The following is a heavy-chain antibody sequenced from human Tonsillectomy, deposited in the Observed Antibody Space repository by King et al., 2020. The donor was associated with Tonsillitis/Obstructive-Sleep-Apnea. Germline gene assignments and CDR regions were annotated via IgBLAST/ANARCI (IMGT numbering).Heavy chain of an antibody. CDR1: GFSLSTSGVG. CDR2: IYWGDNK. D-gene: IGHD4-17*01. J-gene: IGHJ3*02. CDR3: ANIFFNDYGENGAFDI. Sequence: TLKESGPTLVKPTQTLTLTCTFSGFSLSTSGVGVGWIRQPPGKALEWLALIYWGDNKRYSPSLKSRLTVTKDTSKNQVVLIMTNMDPVDTATYYCANIFFNDYGENGAFDIWGQGTMVTVSS. V-gene: IGHV2-5*02.